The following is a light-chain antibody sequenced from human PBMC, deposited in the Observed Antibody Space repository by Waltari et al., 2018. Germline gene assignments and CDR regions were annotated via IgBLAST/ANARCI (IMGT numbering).Light chain of an antibody. CDR2: LGS. J-gene: IGKJ5*01. Sequence: DIVMTQSPLSLPVTPGEPASISCRSSPSLLHSNGYNYLDWYLQKPGQSPQLLIYLGSNRASGVPDRFSGSGSGTDFTLKISRVEAEDVGVYYCMQAVQTRTFGQGTRLEIK. CDR3: MQAVQTRT. V-gene: IGKV2-28*01. CDR1: PSLLHSNGYNY.